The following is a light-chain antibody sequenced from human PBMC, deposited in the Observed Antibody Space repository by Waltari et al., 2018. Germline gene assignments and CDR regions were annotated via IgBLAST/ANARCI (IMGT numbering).Light chain of an antibody. Sequence: DIVMTQTPLSLSVTPGQPASISCKSSQSLLHSDGKTYLYCYLQRPGQSPQLLIYEVSSRVSGVPDRFSGSGSGTDFTLKISRVEAEDFGLYYCMQGIHLPLTFGGGTKVEIK. CDR1: QSLLHSDGKTY. CDR2: EVS. CDR3: MQGIHLPLT. J-gene: IGKJ4*01. V-gene: IGKV2-29*02.